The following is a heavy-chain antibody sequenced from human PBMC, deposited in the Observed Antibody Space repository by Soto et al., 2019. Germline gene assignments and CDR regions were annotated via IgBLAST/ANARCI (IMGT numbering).Heavy chain of an antibody. V-gene: IGHV4-39*01. CDR1: GGSFSCYY. D-gene: IGHD3-10*01. Sequence: SETLSLTCAVYGGSFSCYYWGWIRQPPGKGLEWIGSIYYSGSTYYNPSLKSRVTISVDTSKNQFSLKLISVTAADTAVYYCARHWITMVRGVCHFDYWGQGTLVTVSS. CDR3: ARHWITMVRGVCHFDY. J-gene: IGHJ4*02. CDR2: IYYSGST.